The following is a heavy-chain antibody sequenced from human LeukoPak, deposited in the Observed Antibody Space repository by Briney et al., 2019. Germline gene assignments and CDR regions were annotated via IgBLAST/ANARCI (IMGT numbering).Heavy chain of an antibody. D-gene: IGHD6-19*01. CDR1: GGSISSSSYY. CDR3: ARHLIAVAGNYFDY. CDR2: IYYSGST. J-gene: IGHJ4*02. Sequence: SETLSLXCTVSGGSISSSSYYWGWIRQPPGKGLEWIGSIYYSGSTYYNPSLKSRVTISVDTSKNQFSLKLSSVTAADTAVYYCARHLIAVAGNYFDYWGQGTLVTVSS. V-gene: IGHV4-39*01.